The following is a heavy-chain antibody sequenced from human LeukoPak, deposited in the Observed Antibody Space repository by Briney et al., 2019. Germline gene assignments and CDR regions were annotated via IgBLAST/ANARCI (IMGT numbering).Heavy chain of an antibody. Sequence: SKTLSLTCTVSGGSISSGGYYWSWIRQPAGKGLEWIGRIYTSGSTNYNPSLKSRVTMSVDTSKNQFSLQLSSVTAADTAVYYCRGVRFGELFDYWGQGTLVTVSS. CDR3: RGVRFGELFDY. J-gene: IGHJ4*02. V-gene: IGHV4-61*02. CDR2: IYTSGST. D-gene: IGHD3-10*01. CDR1: GGSISSGGYY.